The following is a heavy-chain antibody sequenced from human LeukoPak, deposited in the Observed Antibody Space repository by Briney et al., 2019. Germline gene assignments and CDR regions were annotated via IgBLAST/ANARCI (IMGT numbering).Heavy chain of an antibody. Sequence: GGLLRFPLGAPGIAFRSYAMSWVPRSPGKAWEWGSCISGSGGSTYYAGSSKGRFPISRDSSKAPLYLQVASRRPRYTAVYYCAKCSGGSCYAAQDYWGQGTLVSVSS. V-gene: IGHV3-23*01. CDR3: AKCSGGSCYAAQDY. D-gene: IGHD2-15*01. CDR2: ISGSGGST. J-gene: IGHJ4*02. CDR1: GIAFRSYA.